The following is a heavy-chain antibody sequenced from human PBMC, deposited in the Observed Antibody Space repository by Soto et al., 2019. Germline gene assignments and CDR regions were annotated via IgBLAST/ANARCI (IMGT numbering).Heavy chain of an antibody. CDR2: IDPSDSYT. V-gene: IGHV5-10-1*01. CDR1: GYSFTSYW. D-gene: IGHD3-10*01. CDR3: ASDELNGYYRSHPPL. Sequence: PGESLKISCKGSGYSFTSYWISWVRQMPGKGLEWMGRIDPSDSYTNYSPSFQGHVTISADKSISTAYLQWSSLKASDTAMYYCASDELNGYYRSHPPLCGQGTLVTVSS. J-gene: IGHJ1*01.